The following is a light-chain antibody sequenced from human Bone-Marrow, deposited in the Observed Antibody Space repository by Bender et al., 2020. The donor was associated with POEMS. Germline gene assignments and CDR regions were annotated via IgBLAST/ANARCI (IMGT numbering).Light chain of an antibody. CDR2: INN. V-gene: IGLV1-44*01. Sequence: QSVLLQPPSASGTPGQRVTISCSGSSSNIGTNPVNWYQQPPGTAPKLLIYINNQRPSGVPDRFSGSKSGTSASLAISGLQSEDEADYYCAAWEDSLNGWVFGGGTKLTVL. J-gene: IGLJ3*02. CDR3: AAWEDSLNGWV. CDR1: SSNIGTNP.